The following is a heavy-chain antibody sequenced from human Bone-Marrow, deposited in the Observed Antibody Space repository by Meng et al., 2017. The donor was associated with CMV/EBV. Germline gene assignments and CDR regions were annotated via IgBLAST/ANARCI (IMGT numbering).Heavy chain of an antibody. CDR1: GGSFSGYY. CDR3: ARGAMVTRY. J-gene: IGHJ4*02. D-gene: IGHD5-18*01. V-gene: IGHV4-34*01. CDR2: INHSGST. Sequence: SETLSLTCAVYGGSFSGYYWSWIRQPPGKGLEWIGEINHSGSTNYNPSLRSRVTISVDTSKNQFSLKLSSVTAADTAVYYCARGAMVTRYWGQGTLVTVSS.